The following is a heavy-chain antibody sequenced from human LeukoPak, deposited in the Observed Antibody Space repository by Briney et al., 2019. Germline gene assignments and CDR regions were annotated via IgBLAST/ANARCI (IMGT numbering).Heavy chain of an antibody. CDR3: ARDFTTTGTTFPDY. CDR1: GGTFSSYT. Sequence: SVKVSCKASGGTFSSYTISWVRQAPGQGLEWMGRIIPILGIANYAQKFQGRVTITADNSTSTAYMELSSLRSEDTAVYYCARDFTTTGTTFPDYWAREPWSPSPQ. CDR2: IIPILGIA. V-gene: IGHV1-69*04. J-gene: IGHJ4*02. D-gene: IGHD1-1*01.